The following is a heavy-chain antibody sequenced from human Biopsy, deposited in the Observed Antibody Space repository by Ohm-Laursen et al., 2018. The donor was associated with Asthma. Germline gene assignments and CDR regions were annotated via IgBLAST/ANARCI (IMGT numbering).Heavy chain of an antibody. CDR2: MSYDGSIK. CDR3: ARGLDYTGRSGFDY. CDR1: GFTFSSYG. D-gene: IGHD3-3*01. J-gene: IGHJ4*02. Sequence: SLRLSCSATGFTFSSYGMDWVRQAPGKGLEWVALMSYDGSIKDYADSVKGRFTISRDNSMNTLYLHMNSLRVEDTAVYYCARGLDYTGRSGFDYWGQGTLVTVSS. V-gene: IGHV3-33*05.